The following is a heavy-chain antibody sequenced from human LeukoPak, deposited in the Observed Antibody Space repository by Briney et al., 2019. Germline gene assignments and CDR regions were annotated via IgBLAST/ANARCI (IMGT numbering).Heavy chain of an antibody. J-gene: IGHJ4*02. CDR3: ARDRHYYDSSGYYCY. CDR2: ISYDGSNK. CDR1: GFTFSSYA. D-gene: IGHD3-22*01. V-gene: IGHV3-30*04. Sequence: GGSLRLSCVASGFTFSSYAMHWVRQAPGKGLEWVAVISYDGSNKYYADSVKGRFTISRDNSKNTLYLQMNSLRAEDTAVYYCARDRHYYDSSGYYCYWGQGTLVTVSS.